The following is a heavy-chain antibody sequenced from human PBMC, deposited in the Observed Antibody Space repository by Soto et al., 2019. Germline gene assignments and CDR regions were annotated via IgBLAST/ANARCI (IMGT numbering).Heavy chain of an antibody. J-gene: IGHJ4*02. D-gene: IGHD3-3*01. CDR2: ISWNSGSI. CDR3: AKGDYYLDY. V-gene: IGHV3-9*01. CDR1: GCTFDDYA. Sequence: LRLSCAASGCTFDDYAMHWVRQAPGKGLEWVSGISWNSGSIGYADSVKGRFTISRDNAKNSLYLQMNSLRAEDTALYYCAKGDYYLDYWGQGTLVTVSS.